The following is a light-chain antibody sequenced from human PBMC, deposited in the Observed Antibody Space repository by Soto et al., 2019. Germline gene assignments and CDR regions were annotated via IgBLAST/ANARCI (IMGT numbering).Light chain of an antibody. J-gene: IGLJ2*01. Sequence: QSVLTQPHSASGTPGQRVTISCSGSRSNIGSNYVYWYQQFPGTAPKLLIYRNNQRPSGVPDRFSGSKSGTSAALAISGLRSVDEADYYCAAWDVSPHVVFGGGTQLTVL. V-gene: IGLV1-47*01. CDR3: AAWDVSPHVV. CDR1: RSNIGSNY. CDR2: RNN.